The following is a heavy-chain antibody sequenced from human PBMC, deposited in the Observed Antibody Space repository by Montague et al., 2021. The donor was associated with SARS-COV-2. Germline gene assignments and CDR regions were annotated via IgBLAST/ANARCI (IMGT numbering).Heavy chain of an antibody. V-gene: IGHV4-39*07. J-gene: IGHJ6*02. Sequence: SETLSLTCTVSGGPISSSSYYWGWIRQPPGKGLEWIGSIYYSGSTYYNPSLKSRVTISVDTSKNQFSLKLSSVTAADTAVYYCARLGRQQLVRLSGMDVWGQGTPVTVSS. CDR2: IYYSGST. D-gene: IGHD6-13*01. CDR3: ARLGRQQLVRLSGMDV. CDR1: GGPISSSSYY.